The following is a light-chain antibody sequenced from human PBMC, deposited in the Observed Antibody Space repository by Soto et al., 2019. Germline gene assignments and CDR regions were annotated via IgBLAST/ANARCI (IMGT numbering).Light chain of an antibody. CDR3: AAWDDSLNGRV. J-gene: IGLJ2*01. CDR2: SNN. CDR1: SSNIGAGFD. V-gene: IGLV1-40*01. Sequence: QSVLTQPPSVSGAPGQTVTISCTGSSSNIGAGFDVHWYQQLPGTAPKLVLYSNNQRPSGVPDRFSGSKSGTSASLAISGLQSEDEADYYCAAWDDSLNGRVFGGGTKLTVL.